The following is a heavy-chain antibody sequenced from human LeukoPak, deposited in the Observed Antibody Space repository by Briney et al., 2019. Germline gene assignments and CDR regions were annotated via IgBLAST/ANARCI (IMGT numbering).Heavy chain of an antibody. Sequence: SETLSLTCAVYGGSFSGYYWSWIRQPPGKGLEWIGENNHSGSTNYNPSLKSRVTISVDTSKNQFSLKLSSVTAADTAVYYCARVRITMIVVVITTSHYFDYWGQGTLVTVSS. CDR3: ARVRITMIVVVITTSHYFDY. CDR1: GGSFSGYY. V-gene: IGHV4-34*01. CDR2: NNHSGST. J-gene: IGHJ4*02. D-gene: IGHD3-22*01.